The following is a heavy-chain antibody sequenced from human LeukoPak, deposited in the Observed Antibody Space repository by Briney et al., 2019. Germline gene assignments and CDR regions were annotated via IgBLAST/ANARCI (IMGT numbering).Heavy chain of an antibody. J-gene: IGHJ4*02. CDR2: INHSGST. CDR3: ARQGMYSSSSGGVDY. Sequence: NPSETLSLTCTVSGGSISSYYWSWIRQPPGKGLEWIGEINHSGSTNYNPSLKSRVTISVDTSKNQFSLKLSSVTAADTAVYYCARQGMYSSSSGGVDYWGQGTLVTVSS. V-gene: IGHV4-34*01. CDR1: GGSISSYY. D-gene: IGHD6-6*01.